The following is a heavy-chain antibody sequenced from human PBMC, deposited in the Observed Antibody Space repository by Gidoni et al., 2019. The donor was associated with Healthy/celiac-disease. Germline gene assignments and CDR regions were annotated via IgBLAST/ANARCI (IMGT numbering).Heavy chain of an antibody. J-gene: IGHJ6*02. V-gene: IGHV3-13*01. CDR1: GFTFSSYD. D-gene: IGHD2-21*02. CDR3: ARGRGDRSYYYGMDV. CDR2: IGTAGDT. Sequence: EVQLVESGGGLVQPGGSLRLSCAASGFTFSSYDMHWVRQATGKGLEGVSAIGTAGDTYYPGSVKGRFTISRENAKNSLYLQMNSLRAGDTAVYYCARGRGDRSYYYGMDVWGQGTTVTVSS.